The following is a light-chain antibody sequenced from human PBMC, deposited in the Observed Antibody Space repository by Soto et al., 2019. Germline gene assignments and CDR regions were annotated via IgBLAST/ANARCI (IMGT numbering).Light chain of an antibody. CDR1: QAISSH. Sequence: SLCASVGDRVTITCQASQAISSHLNWYQQKPGKAPRLLIYDASNLERGVPSRFSGSGSGTDFTLTITSLQPEDFATYSCQQSYNSPQTFGRGTKVDIK. CDR3: QQSYNSPQT. CDR2: DAS. V-gene: IGKV1-39*01. J-gene: IGKJ1*01.